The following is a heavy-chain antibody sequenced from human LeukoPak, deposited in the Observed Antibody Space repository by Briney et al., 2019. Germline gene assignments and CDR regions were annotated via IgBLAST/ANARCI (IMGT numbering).Heavy chain of an antibody. CDR1: GFTFSSNW. Sequence: GGSLRLSCAASGFTFSSNWMHWVRQAPGKGLVWVSRINKDGSTTNYADSVKGRSAIFKDNAKNTLYLQMNSLRAEDTAVYYCVRDLGGRSGHWGQGTLVTVSS. CDR3: VRDLGGRSGH. CDR2: INKDGSTT. D-gene: IGHD1-26*01. V-gene: IGHV3-74*01. J-gene: IGHJ4*02.